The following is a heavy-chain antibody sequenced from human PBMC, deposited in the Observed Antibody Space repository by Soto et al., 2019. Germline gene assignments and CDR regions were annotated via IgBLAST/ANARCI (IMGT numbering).Heavy chain of an antibody. CDR2: VKSKTDGGTT. Sequence: GGSLRLSCAASGFTFNNAWMSWVRQPPGKGLEWVGRVKSKTDGGTTDYAAPVKGRFTISRDDSKNTLYLQMNSLKTEDTAVYYCTAMSRWDYFDYRGQGTLVTVSS. J-gene: IGHJ4*02. CDR1: GFTFNNAW. V-gene: IGHV3-15*01. D-gene: IGHD6-13*01. CDR3: TAMSRWDYFDY.